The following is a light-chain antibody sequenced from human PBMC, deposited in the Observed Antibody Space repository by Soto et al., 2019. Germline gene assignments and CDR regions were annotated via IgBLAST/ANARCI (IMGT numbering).Light chain of an antibody. CDR2: GAF. J-gene: IGKJ1*01. V-gene: IGKV3-20*01. CDR1: QNIGTN. CDR3: QQYGSSPRT. Sequence: EIVLTQSPATLSVSPGERATLSCRTSQNIGTNLAWYQQKPGQAPRLLIYGAFIRAPGFPVRFRGTGSGSEFTLTISRLEPEDFAVYYCQQYGSSPRTFGQGTKVEIK.